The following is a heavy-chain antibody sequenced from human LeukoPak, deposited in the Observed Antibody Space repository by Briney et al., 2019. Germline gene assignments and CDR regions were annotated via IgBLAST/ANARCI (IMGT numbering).Heavy chain of an antibody. D-gene: IGHD1-26*01. Sequence: GGSLRLSCAASGFTFSSYEMNWVRQAPGKGLEWVSYISSSGGTIYYADSVKGLFTVSRDNAKNSLYLQMNSLRAEDTAVYYCARGMTGSYFGYFDYWGQGTLVTVSS. CDR2: ISSSGGTI. CDR1: GFTFSSYE. V-gene: IGHV3-48*03. J-gene: IGHJ4*02. CDR3: ARGMTGSYFGYFDY.